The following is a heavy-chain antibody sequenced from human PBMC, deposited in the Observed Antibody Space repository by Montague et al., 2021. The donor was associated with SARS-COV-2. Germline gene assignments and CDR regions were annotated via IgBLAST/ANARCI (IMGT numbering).Heavy chain of an antibody. D-gene: IGHD4-17*01. V-gene: IGHV4-39*01. CDR1: GHSVSSSDHY. CDR2: VYYSGYT. Sequence: SETLSLTCTVSGHSVSSSDHYWGWIRQPPGKGLEWLGIVYYSGYTYYNPSVKGRVTISIDASKNQFSLKLNSLTATDTAIYHRARRRLREDYFDFWGQGTLLTVSS. J-gene: IGHJ4*02. CDR3: ARRRLREDYFDF.